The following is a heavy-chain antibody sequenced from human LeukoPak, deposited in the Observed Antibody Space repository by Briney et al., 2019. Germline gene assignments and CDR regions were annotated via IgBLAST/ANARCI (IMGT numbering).Heavy chain of an antibody. V-gene: IGHV4-34*01. CDR1: GGSFSGYY. CDR2: INHSGST. J-gene: IGHJ4*02. D-gene: IGHD3-3*01. CDR3: ARLSITLFGVVSAHFDH. Sequence: SETLSLTCAVFGGSFSGYYWSWIRQPPGKGLEWIGEINHSGSTDYNPSLKSRVTISGDSSKNQFSLNLNSVTAADTAVYYCARLSITLFGVVSAHFDHWGQGTLVTVPS.